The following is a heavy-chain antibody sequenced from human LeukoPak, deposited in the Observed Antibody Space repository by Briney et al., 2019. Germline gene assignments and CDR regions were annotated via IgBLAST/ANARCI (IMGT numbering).Heavy chain of an antibody. D-gene: IGHD2-15*01. CDR3: AWEYCSAGVCSRSFDY. CDR2: INGDGSSS. CDR1: GFTFSTSW. J-gene: IGHJ4*02. Sequence: GGSLRLSCAASGFTFSTSWMHWLRQMPGKGLVCVSRINGDGSSSAYADSGKGRFTIARDKAKNNLYLQMNSLRAEDTAVYYCAWEYCSAGVCSRSFDYWGQGNLVTVSS. V-gene: IGHV3-74*01.